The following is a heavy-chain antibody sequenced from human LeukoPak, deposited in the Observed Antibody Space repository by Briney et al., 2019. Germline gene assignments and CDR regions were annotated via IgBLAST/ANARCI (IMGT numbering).Heavy chain of an antibody. J-gene: IGHJ4*02. Sequence: GGSLRLSCATSGFTFSNTFLNWVRQAPGKGLQYVSSIDTVDYTYYADSVKGRFTISRDNAKNSLYLQMNSLRAEDTALYYCARAGGSYYFVYFDYWGQGTLVTVSS. CDR2: IDTVDYT. D-gene: IGHD1-26*01. CDR3: ARAGGSYYFVYFDY. V-gene: IGHV3-69-1*01. CDR1: GFTFSNTF.